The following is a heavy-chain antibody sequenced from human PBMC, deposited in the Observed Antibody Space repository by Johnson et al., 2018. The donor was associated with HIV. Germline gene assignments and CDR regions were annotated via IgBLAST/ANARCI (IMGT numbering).Heavy chain of an antibody. CDR3: AKNEAKNRKHYDVTMEDAFAI. V-gene: IGHV3-48*03. CDR2: ISTSGSNI. J-gene: IGHJ3*02. Sequence: EVQPVESGGGLAQPGGSLKVSCAASGFSFSNYWMSWVRQAPGKGLEWVSYISTSGSNIYYADSVRGRFTISRNHAKNSLYLQMNFLRPEDTAVYYCAKNEAKNRKHYDVTMEDAFAIWGQGTMVTVSS. CDR1: GFSFSNYW. D-gene: IGHD3-22*01.